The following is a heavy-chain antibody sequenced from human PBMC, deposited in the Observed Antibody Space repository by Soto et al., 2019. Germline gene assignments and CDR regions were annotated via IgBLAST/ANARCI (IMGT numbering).Heavy chain of an antibody. V-gene: IGHV3-66*01. CDR1: GFTVSSNY. J-gene: IGHJ4*02. D-gene: IGHD3-10*01. CDR3: ATDYYGSGSTGYFDY. Sequence: GGSLRLSCAASGFTVSSNYMSWVRQAPGKGLEWVSVIYSGGSTYYADSVKGRFTISRDNSKNTLYLQMNSLRAEDTAVYYCATDYYGSGSTGYFDYWGQGTLVTVSS. CDR2: IYSGGST.